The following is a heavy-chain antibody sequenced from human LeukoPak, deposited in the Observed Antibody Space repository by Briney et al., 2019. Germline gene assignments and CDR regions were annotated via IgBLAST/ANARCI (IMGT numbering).Heavy chain of an antibody. CDR1: GGFFSGYY. CDR3: ASNYGSGTYYYYGMDV. D-gene: IGHD3-10*01. CDR2: INHSGST. J-gene: IGHJ6*04. Sequence: SETLSLTCAVYGGFFSGYYWSWIRQPPGKGLEWVGEINHSGSTNYYPSLESRGTILFNTSKKKLSLNLSTVTAADTAVYYCASNYGSGTYYYYGMDVWGKGTTVTVSS. V-gene: IGHV4-34*01.